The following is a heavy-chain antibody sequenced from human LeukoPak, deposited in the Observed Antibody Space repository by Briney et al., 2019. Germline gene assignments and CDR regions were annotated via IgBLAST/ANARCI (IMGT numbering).Heavy chain of an antibody. Sequence: SETLSLTCAVYGGSFSGYYWSWIRQPPGKGLEWIGEINHSGSTNYNPSLKSRVTISVDTSKNQFSLKLSSVTAADTAVYYCARGLAWDIVVVPAATPFDPWGQGTLVTVSS. CDR3: ARGLAWDIVVVPAATPFDP. CDR2: INHSGST. J-gene: IGHJ5*02. V-gene: IGHV4-34*01. CDR1: GGSFSGYY. D-gene: IGHD2-2*01.